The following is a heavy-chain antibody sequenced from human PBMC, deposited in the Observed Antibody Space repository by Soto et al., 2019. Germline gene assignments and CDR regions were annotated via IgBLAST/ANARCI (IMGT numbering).Heavy chain of an antibody. V-gene: IGHV4-30-4*01. CDR1: GGSISSGDYY. J-gene: IGHJ5*02. D-gene: IGHD2-15*01. Sequence: NPSETLSLICTVSGGSISSGDYYWRWIRQPPGTGLEWIGYIYYSGSTYYNPSLKSRVTISVDTSKNQFSLKLSSVTAADTAVYYCAVGYCSGGSCYPFDPWGQGTLVTVST. CDR2: IYYSGST. CDR3: AVGYCSGGSCYPFDP.